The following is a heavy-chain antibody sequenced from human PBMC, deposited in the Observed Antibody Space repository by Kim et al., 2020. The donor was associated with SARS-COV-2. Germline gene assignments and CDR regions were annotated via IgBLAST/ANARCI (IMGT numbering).Heavy chain of an antibody. CDR2: INHSGST. J-gene: IGHJ5*02. Sequence: SETLSLTCAVYGGSFSGYYWSWIRQPPGKGLEWIGEINHSGSTNYNPSLKSRVTISVDTSKNQFSLKLSSVTAADTAVYYCAIRIAAAGSRWFDPWGQGTLVTVSS. CDR1: GGSFSGYY. V-gene: IGHV4-34*01. D-gene: IGHD6-13*01. CDR3: AIRIAAAGSRWFDP.